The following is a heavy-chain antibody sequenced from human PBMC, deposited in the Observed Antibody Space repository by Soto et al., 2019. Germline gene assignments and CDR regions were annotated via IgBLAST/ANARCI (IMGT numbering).Heavy chain of an antibody. D-gene: IGHD3-16*01. Sequence: QMQLVQSGAEVKKTGSSVTVSCKALGNTFTYRYLHWVRQAPGQALEWMGWITPFSGDVHYAQRFQERVTITRDRSINTAYMQMSILRSEDTAMYFCASGGAGSGPFTWELPDHWGQGTLVAFSS. CDR2: ITPFSGDV. V-gene: IGHV1-45*02. J-gene: IGHJ4*02. CDR1: GNTFTYRY. CDR3: ASGGAGSGPFTWELPDH.